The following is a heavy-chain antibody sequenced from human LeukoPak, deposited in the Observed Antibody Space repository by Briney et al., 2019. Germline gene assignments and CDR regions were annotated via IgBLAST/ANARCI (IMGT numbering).Heavy chain of an antibody. V-gene: IGHV4-59*08. CDR3: ARHGYSYGTDY. CDR2: IYYSGST. D-gene: IGHD5-18*01. CDR1: GGSISSYY. Sequence: PSETLSLTCTVSGGSISSYYWSWIRQPPGKGLEWIGHIYYSGSTNYNPSLKSRVTISVDTSKNQFALKMSSVTAADTAVYYCARHGYSYGTDYWGQGTLVTVSS. J-gene: IGHJ4*02.